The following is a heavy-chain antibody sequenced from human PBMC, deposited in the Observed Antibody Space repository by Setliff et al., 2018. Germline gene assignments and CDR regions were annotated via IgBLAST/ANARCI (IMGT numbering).Heavy chain of an antibody. J-gene: IGHJ4*02. CDR3: ARDGHNVYYFDY. Sequence: GGSLRLSCAASGFSFSTYAMTWVRQAPGKGLEWVSVISGVRGSTNYADSVKGQFTVSRDNAKNTLYLQMNSLRAEDTAVYYCARDGHNVYYFDYWGLGTLVTVS. CDR2: ISGVRGST. D-gene: IGHD1-1*01. CDR1: GFSFSTYA. V-gene: IGHV3-23*01.